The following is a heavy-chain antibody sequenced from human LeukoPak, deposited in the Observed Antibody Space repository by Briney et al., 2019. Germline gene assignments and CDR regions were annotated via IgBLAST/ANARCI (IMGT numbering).Heavy chain of an antibody. V-gene: IGHV3-23*01. Sequence: GGSLRLSCAASGFTFSSYAMSWVRQAPGKGLEWVSAISGSGGSTYYADSVKGRFTISRDNSKNTLCLQMNSLRAEDTAVYYCARSGDSSGYYLHWGQGTLVTVSS. CDR3: ARSGDSSGYYLH. CDR1: GFTFSSYA. CDR2: ISGSGGST. D-gene: IGHD3-22*01. J-gene: IGHJ4*02.